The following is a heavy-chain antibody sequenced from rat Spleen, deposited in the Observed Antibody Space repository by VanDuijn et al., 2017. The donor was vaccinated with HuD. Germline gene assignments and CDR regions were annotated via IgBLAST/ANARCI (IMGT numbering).Heavy chain of an antibody. D-gene: IGHD4-3*01. V-gene: IGHV2-34*01. CDR2: MWYDGDT. CDR1: GFSLTKHS. Sequence: QVQLKESGPGLAQPSETLSLTCTVSGFSLTKHSVSWVRQPSGKGPEWMGRMWYDGDTAYNSALKSRLSISRDTSKSQVFLKMNNLQTEDTAIYFCARLGYNSGHHYFDYWGQRVMVTVSS. CDR3: ARLGYNSGHHYFDY. J-gene: IGHJ2*01.